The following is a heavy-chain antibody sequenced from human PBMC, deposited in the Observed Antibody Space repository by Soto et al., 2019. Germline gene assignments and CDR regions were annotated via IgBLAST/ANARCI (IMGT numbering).Heavy chain of an antibody. Sequence: QVQLVQSGAEVKTPGSSVTVSCKASGDTSTPYAISWVRQAPGQGLEWVGGIIPIAGTPTYAQKFQGRVTICEDRSTSKTSMELTRLTSEDTAVYYFARGYCVSSSCHSLDSWGQGTPVTVSS. CDR2: IIPIAGTP. CDR1: GDTSTPYA. D-gene: IGHD2-15*01. CDR3: ARGYCVSSSCHSLDS. J-gene: IGHJ4*02. V-gene: IGHV1-69*14.